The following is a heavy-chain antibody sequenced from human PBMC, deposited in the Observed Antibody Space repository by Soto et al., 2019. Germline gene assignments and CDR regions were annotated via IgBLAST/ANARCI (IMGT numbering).Heavy chain of an antibody. CDR3: AHHSSDCSGGSCYPNWFDP. Sequence: SETLSLTCTVSGGSISSYYWSWIRQPPGKGLEWIGYIYYSGSTNYNPSLKSRVPISVDTSKNQFSLKLSSLTAADTAVYYCAHHSSDCSGGSCYPNWFDPWGQGTLVTVSS. CDR1: GGSISSYY. J-gene: IGHJ5*02. V-gene: IGHV4-59*08. D-gene: IGHD2-15*01. CDR2: IYYSGST.